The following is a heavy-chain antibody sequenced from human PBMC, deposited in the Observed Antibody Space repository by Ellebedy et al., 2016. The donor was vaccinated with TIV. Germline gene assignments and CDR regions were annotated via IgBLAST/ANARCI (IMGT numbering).Heavy chain of an antibody. V-gene: IGHV1-18*01. Sequence: ASVKVSCXASGYTFTSYGISWVRQAPGQGLEWMGWISAYNGNTNYAQKLQGRVTMTTDTSTSTAHMELRSLRSDDTAVYYCARETAAGYLTSWGQGTLVTVSS. CDR2: ISAYNGNT. CDR1: GYTFTSYG. J-gene: IGHJ5*02. CDR3: ARETAAGYLTS. D-gene: IGHD6-13*01.